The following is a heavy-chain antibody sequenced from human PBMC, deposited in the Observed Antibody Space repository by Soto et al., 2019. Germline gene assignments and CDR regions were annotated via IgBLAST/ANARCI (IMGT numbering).Heavy chain of an antibody. D-gene: IGHD2-21*01. CDR3: ARGGGGGLFEH. J-gene: IGHJ4*02. CDR1: GFPFSDYY. CDR2: ISPKSTYR. Sequence: GSLRLSCATSGFPFSDYYMSWIRQAPGKGLEWLSHISPKSTYRNYADSVKGRFTISRDNTKSSLFLQVNSLGVEDTAVYYCARGGGGGLFEHWGQGVLVTVSS. V-gene: IGHV3-11*06.